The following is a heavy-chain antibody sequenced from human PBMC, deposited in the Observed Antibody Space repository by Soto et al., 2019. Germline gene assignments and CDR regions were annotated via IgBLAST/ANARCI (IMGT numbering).Heavy chain of an antibody. CDR2: IPSKTNTYAT. D-gene: IGHD6-19*01. V-gene: IGHV3-73*02. Sequence: EVQLVESGGGLVQPGGSLKLSCEASGFTFSGPTIHWVRQTSGKGLEWVGRIPSKTNTYATAYAASVKGRFTISRDDSKNTAYLQMNSLKTEDTAVYYCTRQHLDVPVASAIDYWGQGTLVTVSS. CDR3: TRQHLDVPVASAIDY. CDR1: GFTFSGPT. J-gene: IGHJ4*02.